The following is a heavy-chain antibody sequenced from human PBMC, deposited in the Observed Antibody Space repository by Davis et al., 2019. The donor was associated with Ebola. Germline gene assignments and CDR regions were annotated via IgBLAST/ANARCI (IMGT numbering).Heavy chain of an antibody. J-gene: IGHJ4*02. V-gene: IGHV4-59*01. Sequence: MPSETLSLTCAVYGGSFSGYYWSWIRQPPGKGLEWIGYIYYSGSTNYNPSLKSRVTISVDTSKNQFSLKLSSVTAADTAVYYCARGRFLEWAIDYWGQGTLVTVSS. CDR3: ARGRFLEWAIDY. D-gene: IGHD3-3*01. CDR2: IYYSGST. CDR1: GGSFSGYY.